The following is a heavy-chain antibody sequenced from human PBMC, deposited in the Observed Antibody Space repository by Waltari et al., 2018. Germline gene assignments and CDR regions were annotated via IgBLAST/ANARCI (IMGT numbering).Heavy chain of an antibody. CDR2: TYYRSKWYN. D-gene: IGHD2-15*01. Sequence: QVQLQQSGPGLVKPSQTLSLTCAISGDSVSSNSAAWNWIRQSPSRGHEWLGRTYYRSKWYNDYAVSVKSRITINPDTSKNQFSLQLNSVTPEDTAVYYCARGGYCSGGSCYSGWFDPWGQGTLVTVSS. V-gene: IGHV6-1*01. J-gene: IGHJ5*02. CDR3: ARGGYCSGGSCYSGWFDP. CDR1: GDSVSSNSAA.